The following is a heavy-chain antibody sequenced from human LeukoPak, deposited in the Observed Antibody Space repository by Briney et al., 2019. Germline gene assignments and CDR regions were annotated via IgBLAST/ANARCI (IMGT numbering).Heavy chain of an antibody. CDR1: GYTFTGYY. J-gene: IGHJ4*02. D-gene: IGHD3-16*02. CDR2: INPNSGDT. Sequence: ASVKVSCKASGYTFTGYYVHWVRQAPGQGLEWMGRINPNSGDTNYAQKFQGRVTMTRDTSISTAYMELSRLRSDDTAVYYCARDGSVRYYFDYWGQGTLVTVSS. CDR3: ARDGSVRYYFDY. V-gene: IGHV1-2*06.